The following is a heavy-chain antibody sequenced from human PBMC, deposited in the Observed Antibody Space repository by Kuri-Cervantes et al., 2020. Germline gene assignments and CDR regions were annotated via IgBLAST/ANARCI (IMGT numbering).Heavy chain of an antibody. J-gene: IGHJ5*02. D-gene: IGHD6-13*01. Sequence: GGSLRLSCAVSGFTFSSYSMNWVRQAPGKGLEWISYISRSSDTIYYADSVEGRFTISRDNAKNSLYLQMNSLRAEDTAVYYCARASSSWYLGGWFDPWGQGTLVTVSS. V-gene: IGHV3-48*01. CDR2: ISRSSDTI. CDR3: ARASSSWYLGGWFDP. CDR1: GFTFSSYS.